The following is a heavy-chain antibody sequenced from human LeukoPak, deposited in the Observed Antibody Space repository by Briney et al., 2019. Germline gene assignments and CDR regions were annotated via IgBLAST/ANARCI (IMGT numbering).Heavy chain of an antibody. CDR2: ISSSSSYI. CDR3: ARQIWRNDRNYFDY. V-gene: IGHV3-21*01. CDR1: GFTFSSYS. Sequence: GGSLRLSCAASGFTFSSYSMNWVRQAPGKGLEWVSSISSSSSYIYYADSVKGRFTISRDNAKNSLYLQMNSLRAEDTAVYYCARQIWRNDRNYFDYWGQGTLVTVSS. D-gene: IGHD3-16*02. J-gene: IGHJ4*02.